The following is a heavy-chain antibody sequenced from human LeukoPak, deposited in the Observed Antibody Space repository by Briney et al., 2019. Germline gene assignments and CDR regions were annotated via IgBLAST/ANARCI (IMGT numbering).Heavy chain of an antibody. CDR2: INPSGGST. V-gene: IGHV1-46*01. D-gene: IGHD5-18*01. J-gene: IGHJ5*02. CDR1: GYTFTSYY. Sequence: ASVKVSCKESGYTFTSYYMHWVRQAPGQGLEWMGIINPSGGSTSYAQKFQGRVTMTRDTSTSTVYMELSSLRSEDTAVYYCARDEISRYSYGYWFDPWGQGTLVTVSS. CDR3: ARDEISRYSYGYWFDP.